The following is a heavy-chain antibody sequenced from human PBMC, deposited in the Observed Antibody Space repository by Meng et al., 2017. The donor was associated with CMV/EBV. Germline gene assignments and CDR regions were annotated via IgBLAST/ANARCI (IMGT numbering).Heavy chain of an antibody. CDR2: ISSSSSYI. D-gene: IGHD1-26*01. CDR3: ARTFTSGSYSNPDY. V-gene: IGHV3-21*01. J-gene: IGHJ4*02. Sequence: EGQLEESGGGLVKPGGSLRHSWAASGFTFRSDSMNWVRQAPGKGLEWVSSISSSSSYIYYADSVKGRFTISRDNAKNSLYLQMNSLRAEDTAVYYCARTFTSGSYSNPDYWGQGTLVTVSS. CDR1: GFTFRSDS.